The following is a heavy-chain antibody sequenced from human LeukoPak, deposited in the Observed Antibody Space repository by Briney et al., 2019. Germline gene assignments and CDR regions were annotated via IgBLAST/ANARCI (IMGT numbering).Heavy chain of an antibody. CDR1: GGSIITTNYY. V-gene: IGHV4-39*01. CDR3: ARQRRAESGTASTFDY. J-gene: IGHJ4*02. CDR2: INYSGST. Sequence: SETLSLTCTVSGGSIITTNYYWGWIRQPPGKGLEWIGSINYSGSTHYNPSLKSRVTIFVDTSKNQFSLKLSSVTAADTAVYYCARQRRAESGTASTFDYWGQGTLVTVSS. D-gene: IGHD3-3*01.